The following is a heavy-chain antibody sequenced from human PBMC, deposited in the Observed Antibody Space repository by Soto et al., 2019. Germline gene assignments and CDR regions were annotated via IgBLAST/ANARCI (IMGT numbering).Heavy chain of an antibody. CDR3: TRGVLA. CDR2: ISPSGSP. D-gene: IGHD2-8*01. CDR1: RGSVSSGGYS. V-gene: IGHV4-30-2*01. J-gene: IGHJ5*02. Sequence: QVQLQESGSRLVRPSQTLSLTCSVSRGSVSSGGYSWSWIRQAPGKGIEWIGFISPSGSPAYNPTLKSRVSISVDTSNHQISLEFSSVTAADTAVYYCTRGVLAWGPGTLVTVSS.